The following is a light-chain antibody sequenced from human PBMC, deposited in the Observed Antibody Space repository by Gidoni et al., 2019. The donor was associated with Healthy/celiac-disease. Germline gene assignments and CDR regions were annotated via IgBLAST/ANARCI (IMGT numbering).Light chain of an antibody. CDR2: DAS. CDR1: QDISTY. J-gene: IGKJ2*01. Sequence: DLQMTQSPSSLSASAGDRVTITCQASQDISTYLNWYQQKPGKAPKLLIYDASNLETGVPSRFSGSASGTDFTFTISSLQAEDIATYYCQQYDNLPYTFGQGTKLEIK. CDR3: QQYDNLPYT. V-gene: IGKV1-33*01.